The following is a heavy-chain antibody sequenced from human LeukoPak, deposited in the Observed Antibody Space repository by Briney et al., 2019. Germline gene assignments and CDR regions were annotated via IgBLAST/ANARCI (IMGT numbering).Heavy chain of an antibody. Sequence: GGSLRLSCAASGFTFSSYWMHWVRHAPGKGLVWVSRINSDGSSTSYADSVKGRFTISRDNAKNTLYLQMNSLRAEDTAVYYCARDREQQLVFDYWGQGTLVTVSS. CDR3: ARDREQQLVFDY. V-gene: IGHV3-74*01. CDR2: INSDGSST. CDR1: GFTFSSYW. J-gene: IGHJ4*02. D-gene: IGHD6-13*01.